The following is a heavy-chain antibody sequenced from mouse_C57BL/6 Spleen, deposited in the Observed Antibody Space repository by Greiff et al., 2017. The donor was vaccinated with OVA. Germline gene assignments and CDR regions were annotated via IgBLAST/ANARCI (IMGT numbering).Heavy chain of an antibody. CDR3: VRPNYYGSSWYFDV. J-gene: IGHJ1*03. V-gene: IGHV10-1*01. D-gene: IGHD1-1*01. CDR1: GFSFNTYA. CDR2: IRSKSNNYAT. Sequence: EVQVVESGGGLVQPKGSLKLSCAASGFSFNTYAMNWVRQAPGKGLEWVARIRSKSNNYATYYADSVKDRFTISRDDSESMLYLQMNNLKTEDTAMYYCVRPNYYGSSWYFDVWGTGTTVTVSS.